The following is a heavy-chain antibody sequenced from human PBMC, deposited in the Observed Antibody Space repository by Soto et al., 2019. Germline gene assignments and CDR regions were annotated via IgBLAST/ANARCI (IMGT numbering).Heavy chain of an antibody. J-gene: IGHJ6*02. V-gene: IGHV6-1*01. D-gene: IGHD1-7*01. CDR2: TYYRSKWYN. CDR3: AREETGTTKMVVWWYYGMDV. CDR1: VDGVSCNSAA. Sequence: PSQTLSLTFAISVDGVSCNSAAWNWIRQSPSRGLEWLGRTYYRSKWYNDYAVSVKSRITINPDTSKNQFSLQLNSVTPEDTAVYYCAREETGTTKMVVWWYYGMDVWGQGTTVTVSS.